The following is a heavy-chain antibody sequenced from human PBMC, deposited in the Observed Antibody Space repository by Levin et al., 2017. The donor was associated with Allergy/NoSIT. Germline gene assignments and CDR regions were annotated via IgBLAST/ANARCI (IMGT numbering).Heavy chain of an antibody. CDR3: ARTRIIVSGGNDYYYGMDV. CDR2: INYRGVT. V-gene: IGHV4-61*01. D-gene: IGHD5/OR15-5a*01. CDR1: GGSVSSGTYY. J-gene: IGHJ6*02. Sequence: SETLSLTCSVSGGSVSSGTYYWSWIRRPPGKGLEWIGYINYRGVTKYNPSLKSRVTISVDTSKNEFSLKVTSVTAADTAVYYCARTRIIVSGGNDYYYGMDVWGQGTTVTVSS.